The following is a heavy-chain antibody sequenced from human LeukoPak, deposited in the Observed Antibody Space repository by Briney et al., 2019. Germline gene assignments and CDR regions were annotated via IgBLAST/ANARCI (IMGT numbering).Heavy chain of an antibody. V-gene: IGHV1-2*02. CDR2: INPNSGGT. CDR3: ARGTYYYDSSGYCFFDY. D-gene: IGHD3-22*01. Sequence: ASVKVTCKASGYTFTGYYMHWVRQAPGQGVEWMGGINPNSGGTNYAQKFQGRVTMTRDTSISTAYMELSRLRSDDTAVYYCARGTYYYDSSGYCFFDYWGQGTLVTVSS. CDR1: GYTFTGYY. J-gene: IGHJ4*02.